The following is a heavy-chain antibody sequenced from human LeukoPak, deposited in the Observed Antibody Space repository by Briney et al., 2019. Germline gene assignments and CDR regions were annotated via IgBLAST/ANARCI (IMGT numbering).Heavy chain of an antibody. CDR1: GFTFSSYG. V-gene: IGHV3-23*01. D-gene: IGHD3-3*01. J-gene: IGHJ4*02. CDR3: ARIGDFWSGSVIDY. Sequence: GGSLRLSCAASGFTFSSYGMSWVRQAPGKGLEWVSAISGSGGSTYYADSVKGRFTISRDNSKNTLYLQMNSLRAEDTALYYCARIGDFWSGSVIDYWGQGTLVTVSS. CDR2: ISGSGGST.